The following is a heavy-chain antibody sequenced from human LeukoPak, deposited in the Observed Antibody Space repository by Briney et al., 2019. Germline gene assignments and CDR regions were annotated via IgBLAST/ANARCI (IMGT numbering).Heavy chain of an antibody. J-gene: IGHJ4*02. CDR2: IREDGSEK. V-gene: IGHV3-7*01. Sequence: GGSLRLSCAASGFTFSSSWMTWVRQAPGKGLEWVASIREDGSEKTSVDSVKGRFTISRDNAKNSLYLQMDSLRAEDTAVYYCARVGSTSWYLDYWGQGTLVTVSS. CDR3: ARVGSTSWYLDY. D-gene: IGHD2-2*01. CDR1: GFTFSSSW.